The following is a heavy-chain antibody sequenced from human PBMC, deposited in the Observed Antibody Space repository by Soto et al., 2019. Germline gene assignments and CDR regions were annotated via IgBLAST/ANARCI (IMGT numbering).Heavy chain of an antibody. V-gene: IGHV3-23*04. CDR3: AKDRFARAVDN. J-gene: IGHJ4*02. CDR1: GFTFSNYA. CDR2: VSPTAGTT. Sequence: DVQLVDSGGGLVQPGGSLRLSCAASGFTFSNYAMSWVRQAPGKGLEWVSLVSPTAGTTYYTDSVKGRFTLSRDNCMKPVDRKMARLRADHTAVSYCAKDRFARAVDNWGQGTLGTVSS. D-gene: IGHD3-16*01.